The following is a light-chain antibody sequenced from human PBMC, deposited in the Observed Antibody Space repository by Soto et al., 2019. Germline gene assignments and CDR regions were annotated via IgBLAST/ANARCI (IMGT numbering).Light chain of an antibody. Sequence: EIVLKQSPATLSLYPGERATLSCRASQSVRNDLSWYQHKPGQAPRLLIYDASNKATGIPARFSGSGSGTDFTLTISSLEPEDFAIYYCHQRNNWPPGLTFGGGTKVDIK. J-gene: IGKJ4*01. CDR2: DAS. CDR3: HQRNNWPPGLT. V-gene: IGKV3-11*01. CDR1: QSVRND.